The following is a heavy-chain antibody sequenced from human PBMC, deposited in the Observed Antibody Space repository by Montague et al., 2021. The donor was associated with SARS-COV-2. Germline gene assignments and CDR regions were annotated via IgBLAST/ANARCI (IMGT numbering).Heavy chain of an antibody. Sequence: SLRLSCASSGFTFSSYGMHWVRPAPGKGLEWVAVIWYDVSNKYYADSVKGRFTISRDNSKNTLYLQMNSLRAEDTAVYYCAREGVMATTTGFDYWGQGTLVTVSS. CDR2: IWYDVSNK. CDR1: GFTFSSYG. V-gene: IGHV3-33*01. D-gene: IGHD5-24*01. CDR3: AREGVMATTTGFDY. J-gene: IGHJ4*02.